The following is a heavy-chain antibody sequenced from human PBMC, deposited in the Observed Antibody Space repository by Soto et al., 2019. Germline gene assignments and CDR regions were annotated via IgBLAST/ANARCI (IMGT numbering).Heavy chain of an antibody. CDR1: GFTFSSYS. D-gene: IGHD1-7*01. CDR2: ISSSSSYI. Sequence: EVQLVESGGGLVKPGGSLRLSCAASGFTFSSYSMNWVRQAPGKGLEWFSSISSSSSYIYYADSVKGRFTISRDNAKNSLYLQMNRLRAEDTAVYYCAREGYNWNYKGDYWGQGTLVTVSS. V-gene: IGHV3-21*01. J-gene: IGHJ4*02. CDR3: AREGYNWNYKGDY.